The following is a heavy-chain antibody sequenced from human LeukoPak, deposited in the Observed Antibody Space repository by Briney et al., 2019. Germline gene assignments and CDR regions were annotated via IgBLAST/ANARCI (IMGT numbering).Heavy chain of an antibody. J-gene: IGHJ4*02. D-gene: IGHD4-17*01. CDR2: IYHSGST. V-gene: IGHV4-38-2*02. Sequence: SETLSLTCTVSGYSISSGYYWGWIRQPPGKGLEWIGSIYHSGSTYYNPSLKSRVTISVDTSKNQFSLKLSSVTAADTAVYYCARRAGAYSHPYDYWGQGTLVTVSS. CDR1: GYSISSGYY. CDR3: ARRAGAYSHPYDY.